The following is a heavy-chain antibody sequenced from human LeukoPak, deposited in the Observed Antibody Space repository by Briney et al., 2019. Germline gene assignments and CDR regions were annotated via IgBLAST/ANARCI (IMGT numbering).Heavy chain of an antibody. CDR3: ARPAYYDSSGYYENYYYYYMDV. J-gene: IGHJ6*03. CDR1: GFTFDDYA. D-gene: IGHD3-22*01. CDR2: ISWNSGSI. V-gene: IGHV3-9*01. Sequence: GRSLRLSCAASGFTFDDYAMHWVRQAPGKGLEWVSGISWNSGSIGYADSVKGRFTISRDNAKNSLYLQMNSLRAEGTAVYYCARPAYYDSSGYYENYYYYYMDVWGKGTTVTISS.